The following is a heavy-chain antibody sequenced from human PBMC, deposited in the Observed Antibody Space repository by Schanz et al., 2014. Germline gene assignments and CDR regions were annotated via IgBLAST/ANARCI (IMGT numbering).Heavy chain of an antibody. CDR1: GFSFSAYG. CDR3: ATDRPSRYGLDV. CDR2: ISYDGNNK. V-gene: IGHV3-30*19. D-gene: IGHD2-2*01. Sequence: QVQLLESGGGVVQPGGSLRLSCVASGFSFSAYGIHWVRQAPGKGLEWVAFISYDGNNKHYADSVKGRFTISRDNSKKTLYVQMNSLRAEDTAVYYCATDRPSRYGLDVWGQGTLVAVSS. J-gene: IGHJ4*01.